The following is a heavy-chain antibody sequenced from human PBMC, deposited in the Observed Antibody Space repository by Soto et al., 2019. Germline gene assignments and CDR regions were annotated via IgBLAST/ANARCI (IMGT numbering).Heavy chain of an antibody. D-gene: IGHD3-10*01. CDR1: GYTFTSYA. CDR2: INAGNGNT. J-gene: IGHJ4*02. CDR3: ATDVLLWFWELTFDY. V-gene: IGHV1-3*01. Sequence: QVQLVQSGAEVKKPGASVKVSCKASGYTFTSYAMHWVRQAPGQRLAGMGWINAGNGNTKYSQKFKGRVTITRETSASTAYMELSSLRSEDTAVYYCATDVLLWFWELTFDYWGQGTLVTVSS.